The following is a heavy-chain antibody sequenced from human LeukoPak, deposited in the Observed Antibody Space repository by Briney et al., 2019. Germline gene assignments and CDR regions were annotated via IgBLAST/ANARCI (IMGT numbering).Heavy chain of an antibody. CDR3: ASRTLGGGWFDA. CDR2: IYYSGST. V-gene: IGHV4-59*01. D-gene: IGHD1-26*01. CDR1: GGSISSYF. Sequence: SETLSPTCTVSGGSISSYFWTWLRQPPGQGLEWIGYIYYSGSTNYNPSLKSRVTISVDTSKNQFSLKLSSVTAADTAVYYCASRTLGGGWFDAWGQGTLVTVSS. J-gene: IGHJ5*02.